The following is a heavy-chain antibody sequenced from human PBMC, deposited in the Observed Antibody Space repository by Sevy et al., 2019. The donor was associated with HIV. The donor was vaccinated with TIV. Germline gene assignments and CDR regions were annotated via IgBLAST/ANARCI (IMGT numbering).Heavy chain of an antibody. J-gene: IGHJ4*02. V-gene: IGHV3-49*03. CDR1: GFTFGDYT. CDR2: IRSKAYGGTT. Sequence: GGSLRLSCTASGFTFGDYTMTWFRQAPGKGLEWVGFIRSKAYGGTTEYAASVKCRFTISRDDSKSIGYMQMNSLKTEDTGVYYCTRDVVYYAFWSGYLRAADNIETDYWGQGVLVTVSS. D-gene: IGHD3-3*01. CDR3: TRDVVYYAFWSGYLRAADNIETDY.